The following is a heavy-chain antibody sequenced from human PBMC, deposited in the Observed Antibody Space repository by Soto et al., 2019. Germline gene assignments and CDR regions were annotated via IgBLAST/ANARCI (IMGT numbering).Heavy chain of an antibody. CDR2: IYYSGST. J-gene: IGHJ4*02. CDR1: GGSISSYY. CDR3: ARLDSSGWYVGY. D-gene: IGHD6-19*01. Sequence: SETLSLTCTVSGGSISSYYWSWIRQPPGKGLEWIGYIYYSGSTNYNPSLKSRVTISVDTSKNQFSLKLSSVTAADTAVYYCARLDSSGWYVGYWGQGTLVTVSS. V-gene: IGHV4-59*08.